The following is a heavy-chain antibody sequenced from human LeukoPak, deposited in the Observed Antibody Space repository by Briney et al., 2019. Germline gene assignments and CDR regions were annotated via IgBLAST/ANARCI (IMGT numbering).Heavy chain of an antibody. CDR1: GYSFPNYW. J-gene: IGHJ4*02. CDR2: IYPDDSDT. Sequence: GESLKISCKASGYSFPNYWLGWVRQMPGKGLEWMGIIYPDDSDTRYSPSFQGQVTISADKSISTAYLQWSGLRASDSAMYYCARHVGLRYNYGQFDYWGQGTLVTVSS. CDR3: ARHVGLRYNYGQFDY. V-gene: IGHV5-51*01. D-gene: IGHD5-18*01.